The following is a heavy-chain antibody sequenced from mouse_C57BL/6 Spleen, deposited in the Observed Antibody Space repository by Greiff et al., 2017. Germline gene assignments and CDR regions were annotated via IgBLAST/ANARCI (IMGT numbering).Heavy chain of an antibody. Sequence: VQLQESGAELVRPGASVTLSCKASGYTFTDYEMHWVKQTPVHGLEWIGAIDPETGGTAYNQKFKGKAILTADKSSSTAYMELRRLTSEDSAVYYCTRDFPYYFDYWGQGTTLTVSS. CDR3: TRDFPYYFDY. V-gene: IGHV1-15*01. CDR1: GYTFTDYE. J-gene: IGHJ2*01. CDR2: IDPETGGT.